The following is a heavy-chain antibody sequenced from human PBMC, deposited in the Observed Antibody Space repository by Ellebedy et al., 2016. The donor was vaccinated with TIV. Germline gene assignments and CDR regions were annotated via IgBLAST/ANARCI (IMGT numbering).Heavy chain of an antibody. CDR3: AKTRGYNYEFDY. CDR1: GYSFTNSW. V-gene: IGHV5-51*01. CDR2: IYPDDSDT. J-gene: IGHJ4*02. Sequence: PGGSLRLSCEGSGYSFTNSWIGWVRQMPGKGLEWIGIIYPDDSDTRYSPSFQGQVTISADKSINTAYLQWSSLKASDTAMYYCAKTRGYNYEFDYWGQGTLVTVSS. D-gene: IGHD5-18*01.